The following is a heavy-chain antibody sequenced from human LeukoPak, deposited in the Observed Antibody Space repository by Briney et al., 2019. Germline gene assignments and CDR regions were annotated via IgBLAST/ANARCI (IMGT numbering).Heavy chain of an antibody. CDR2: IWYDGSNK. CDR3: ARDEAYCGGDCYLPFDY. J-gene: IGHJ4*02. D-gene: IGHD2-21*02. Sequence: PGRPLRLSCAASGFTFSSYGMHWVRQAPGKGLEWVAVIWYDGSNKYYADSVKGRFTISRDNSKNTLYLQMNSLRAEDTAVYYCARDEAYCGGDCYLPFDYWGQGTLVTVSS. CDR1: GFTFSSYG. V-gene: IGHV3-33*01.